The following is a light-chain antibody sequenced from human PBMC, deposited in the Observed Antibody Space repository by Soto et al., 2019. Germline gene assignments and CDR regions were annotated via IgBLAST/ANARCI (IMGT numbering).Light chain of an antibody. V-gene: IGKV1-27*01. CDR2: AAS. Sequence: DIQMTQSPSSLSASVGDRVTITCRASQDIADYLAWYQQKPGQVPNLLIYAASTLQSGVPSRFTGSGSGTDFTLTISSLQPEDFATYYCQQSYSTPSITFGQGTRLEIK. J-gene: IGKJ5*01. CDR1: QDIADY. CDR3: QQSYSTPSIT.